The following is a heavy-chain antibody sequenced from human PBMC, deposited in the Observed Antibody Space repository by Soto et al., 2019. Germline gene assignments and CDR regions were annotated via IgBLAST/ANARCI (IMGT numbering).Heavy chain of an antibody. V-gene: IGHV4-31*03. J-gene: IGHJ6*02. D-gene: IGHD1-26*01. CDR3: PRERSRGAPDYHYGIKV. CDR2: IYYSGST. Sequence: TLSLTCTVSGGSISSGGYYWSWIRQHKGKGLEWIGYIYYSGSTYYNPSLKSRVTISVERSKNQFSLKLRYVTAADTAVHYGPRERSRGAPDYHYGIKVWGQRTTVT. CDR1: GGSISSGGYY.